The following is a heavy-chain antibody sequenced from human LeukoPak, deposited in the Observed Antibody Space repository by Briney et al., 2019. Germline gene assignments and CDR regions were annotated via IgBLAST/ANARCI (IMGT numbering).Heavy chain of an antibody. CDR3: ARTVRSGDFDF. V-gene: IGHV2-70*16. J-gene: IGHJ4*02. D-gene: IGHD7-27*01. CDR1: GYSISSGYYW. CDR2: IDWDEDK. Sequence: TLSLTCAVSGYSISSGYYWGWIRQPPGKGLEWLARIDWDEDKFYSTSLKARLTISKDTSKNQVVLTMTNMDPVDTATYYCARTVRSGDFDFWGPGTLVTVSS.